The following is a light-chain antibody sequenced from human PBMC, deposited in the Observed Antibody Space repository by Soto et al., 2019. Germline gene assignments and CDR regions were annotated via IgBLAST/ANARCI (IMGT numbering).Light chain of an antibody. Sequence: EIVLTQSPATLSLSPGERATLSCGASQSVSNNYLAWCLQKPGLAPRLLIYDASSRATGIPDMCSGSGSGTDFTLTSSRLEPEDCAVYYCPQYGSSPNTFGQGTKLEIK. J-gene: IGKJ2*01. CDR1: QSVSNNY. V-gene: IGKV3D-20*01. CDR2: DAS. CDR3: PQYGSSPNT.